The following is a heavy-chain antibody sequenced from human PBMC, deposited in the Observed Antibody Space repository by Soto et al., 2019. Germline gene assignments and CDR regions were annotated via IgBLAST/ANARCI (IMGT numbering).Heavy chain of an antibody. CDR1: GGPIRSVDHW. J-gene: IGHJ5*02. Sequence: ASETLSLTCTVSGGPIRSVDHWWTWIRQPPGKGLEWLGYIHSGGATNGNPSLKSRLTLSLDMTTNQFSLNLNSLTAEDTAVYYCARYRSLDPWGQGILVTVSS. D-gene: IGHD3-16*02. CDR3: ARYRSLDP. CDR2: IHSGGAT. V-gene: IGHV4-30-4*01.